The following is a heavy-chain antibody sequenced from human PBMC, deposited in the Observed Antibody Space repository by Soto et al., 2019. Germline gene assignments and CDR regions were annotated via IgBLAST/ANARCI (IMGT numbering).Heavy chain of an antibody. V-gene: IGHV4-34*01. CDR2: INHSGST. J-gene: IGHJ5*02. CDR3: ARAKQQPGYCWFDP. CDR1: GGSFSGYY. Sequence: SETLSLTCAVYGGSFSGYYWSWIRQPPGKGLEWIGEINHSGSTNYNPSLKSRVTISVDTSKNQFSLKLSSVTAADTAVYYCARAKQQPGYCWFDPWGQGTLVTVSS. D-gene: IGHD3-9*01.